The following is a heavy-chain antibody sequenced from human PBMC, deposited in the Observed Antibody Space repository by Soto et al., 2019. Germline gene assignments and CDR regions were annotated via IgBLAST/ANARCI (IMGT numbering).Heavy chain of an antibody. D-gene: IGHD3-10*01. CDR1: GGSISSSSYF. CDR3: ARQVVDGTLTGAGSFDY. J-gene: IGHJ4*02. V-gene: IGHV4-39*01. CDR2: IYYSGGT. Sequence: SETLSLTCTVSGGSISSSSYFWGWIRQPPGKGLEWIGSIYYSGGTYYNPSLKSRVTISVDTSKNQFSLKLSSVTAADTAVYYCARQVVDGTLTGAGSFDYWGQGTLVTVSS.